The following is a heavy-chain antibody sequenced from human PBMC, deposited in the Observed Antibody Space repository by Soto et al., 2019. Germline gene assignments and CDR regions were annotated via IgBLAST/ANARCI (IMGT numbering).Heavy chain of an antibody. Sequence: QSQTLSLTCAVYGGSFSGYYWSWIRQPPGKGLEWIGEINHSGSTNYNPSLKSRVTISVDTSKNQFSLKLSSVTAADTAVYYCARASRFLEWLGFDPWGQGTLVTVSS. CDR3: ARASRFLEWLGFDP. CDR1: GGSFSGYY. V-gene: IGHV4-34*01. D-gene: IGHD3-3*01. CDR2: INHSGST. J-gene: IGHJ5*02.